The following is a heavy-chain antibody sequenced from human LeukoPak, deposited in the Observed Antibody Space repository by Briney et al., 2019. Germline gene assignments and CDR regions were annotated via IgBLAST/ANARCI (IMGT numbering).Heavy chain of an antibody. CDR2: IYTSGST. V-gene: IGHV4-4*07. CDR1: GGSISSYY. D-gene: IGHD3-3*01. Sequence: PSETLSLTCTVSGGSISSYYWSWIRQPAGKGLEWIGRIYTSGSTNYNPSLKSRVTISVDTSKNQFSLKLSSVTAADTAVYYCARATYYDLLEDNANWFDPWGRGTLVTVSS. CDR3: ARATYYDLLEDNANWFDP. J-gene: IGHJ5*02.